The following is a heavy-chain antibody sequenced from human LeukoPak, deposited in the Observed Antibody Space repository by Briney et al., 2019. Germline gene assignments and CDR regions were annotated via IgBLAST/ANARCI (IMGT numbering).Heavy chain of an antibody. J-gene: IGHJ3*02. V-gene: IGHV3-13*01. D-gene: IGHD3-10*01. CDR1: GFTFSSYD. Sequence: PGGSLRLSCAASGFTFSSYDMHWVRQATGKGLDWVSAIDAAGGTYSLVSVKGRFTISRENAKNSLYLQMNSLTAGDTAAYYCIRGDYYGSGKQPFDIWGQGTMVTVSS. CDR3: IRGDYYGSGKQPFDI. CDR2: IDAAGGT.